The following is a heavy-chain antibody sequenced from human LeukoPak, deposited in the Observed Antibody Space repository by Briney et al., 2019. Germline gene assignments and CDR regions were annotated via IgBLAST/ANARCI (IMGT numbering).Heavy chain of an antibody. J-gene: IGHJ3*01. CDR2: ISSSGSII. D-gene: IGHD3-9*01. CDR3: ARMNYDILTGYYLRAFDV. CDR1: GFTFSTYP. V-gene: IGHV3-48*04. Sequence: GGSLRLSCAASGFTFSTYPMSWVRQAPGKGLEWVSHISSSGSIIYYADSVKGRFTISRDNAKNSLYLQMNSLRAEDTAVYYCARMNYDILTGYYLRAFDVWGQGTMVTVSS.